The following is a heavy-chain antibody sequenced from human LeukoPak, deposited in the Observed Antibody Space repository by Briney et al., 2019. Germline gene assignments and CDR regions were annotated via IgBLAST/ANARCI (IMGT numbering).Heavy chain of an antibody. J-gene: IGHJ4*02. CDR1: GFTFSSYG. CDR2: ISYDGSNK. V-gene: IGHV3-30*03. CDR3: ARERLAYCSGGSCYSRPLGY. Sequence: GGSLRLSCAASGFTFSSYGMHWVRQAPGKGLEWVAVISYDGSNKYYADSVKCRFTISRDNSKNTLYLQMNSLRAEDTAVYYCARERLAYCSGGSCYSRPLGYWGQGTLVTVSS. D-gene: IGHD2-15*01.